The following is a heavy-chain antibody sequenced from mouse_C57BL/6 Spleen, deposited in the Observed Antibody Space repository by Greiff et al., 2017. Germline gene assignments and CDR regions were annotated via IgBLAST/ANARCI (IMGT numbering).Heavy chain of an antibody. J-gene: IGHJ3*01. Sequence: QVQLQQSGAELARPGASVKLSCKASGYTFTSYGISWVKQRTGQGLEWIGEIYPRSGNTYYNEKFKGKATLTADKSSSTAYMELRSLTSEDSAVYFCARRGSDYDPFAYWGQGTLVTVSA. D-gene: IGHD2-4*01. CDR3: ARRGSDYDPFAY. CDR2: IYPRSGNT. V-gene: IGHV1-81*01. CDR1: GYTFTSYG.